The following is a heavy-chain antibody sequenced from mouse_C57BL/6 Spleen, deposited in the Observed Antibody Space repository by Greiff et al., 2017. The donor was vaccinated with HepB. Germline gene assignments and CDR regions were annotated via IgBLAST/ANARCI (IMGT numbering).Heavy chain of an antibody. CDR1: GYTFTDYE. D-gene: IGHD1-1*01. J-gene: IGHJ1*03. Sequence: VQLQQSGAELVRPGASVTLSCKASGYTFTDYEMHWVKQTPVHGLEWIGAIDPETGGTAYNQKFKGKAILTADKSSSTAYMELRSLTSEDSAVYYCTTNDYGSSTWYFDVWGTGTTVTVSS. CDR2: IDPETGGT. V-gene: IGHV1-15*01. CDR3: TTNDYGSSTWYFDV.